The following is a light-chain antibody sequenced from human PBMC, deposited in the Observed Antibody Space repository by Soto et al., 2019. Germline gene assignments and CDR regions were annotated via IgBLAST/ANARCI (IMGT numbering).Light chain of an antibody. V-gene: IGLV1-47*01. CDR3: AKWDDSLRVYV. CDR1: NSRSGSNY. CDR2: RND. J-gene: IGLJ1*01. Sequence: QSALPQPPSASGTPGQRVAISCSTTNSRSGSNYVYWYQQLPGAAPKLLIYRNDQRPSGVPDRFSASKSGTSASLAISGLRSEDEADYFCAKWDDSLRVYVFGSGTKVIVL.